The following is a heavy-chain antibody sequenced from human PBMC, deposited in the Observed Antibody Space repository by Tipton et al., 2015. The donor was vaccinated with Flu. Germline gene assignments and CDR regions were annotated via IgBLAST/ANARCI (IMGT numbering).Heavy chain of an antibody. Sequence: PLRLSCAAAGFTFEDYAMHWVRQVPGKGLEWVSAISWNGDNIGYAASVKGRFTISRDNAKNSLYLQMNSLRAEDTALYYCAKGDYRGSGGYPDYWGQGTLVTVSS. CDR1: GFTFEDYA. V-gene: IGHV3-9*01. J-gene: IGHJ4*02. D-gene: IGHD3-10*01. CDR2: ISWNGDNI. CDR3: AKGDYRGSGGYPDY.